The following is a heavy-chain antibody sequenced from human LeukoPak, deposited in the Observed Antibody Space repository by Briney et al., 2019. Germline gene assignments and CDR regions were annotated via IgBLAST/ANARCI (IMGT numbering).Heavy chain of an antibody. CDR3: AKQTRLNYDISH. CDR2: ISDSGGST. V-gene: IGHV3-23*01. D-gene: IGHD3-9*01. CDR1: GFTFSNYA. J-gene: IGHJ4*02. Sequence: QPGGSLRLSCAASGFTFSNYAMSWVRQAPGKGLEWVSRISDSGGSTYNADSVKGRFTISRDNSKNTLYLQMISLRAEDTAVYFCAKQTRLNYDISHWGQGTLVTVSS.